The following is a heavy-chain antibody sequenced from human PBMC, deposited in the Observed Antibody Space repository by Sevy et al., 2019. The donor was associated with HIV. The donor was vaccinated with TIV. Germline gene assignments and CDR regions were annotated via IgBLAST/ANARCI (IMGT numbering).Heavy chain of an antibody. CDR1: GYTFTSYA. J-gene: IGHJ4*02. D-gene: IGHD2-8*01. V-gene: IGHV1-3*01. CDR2: INAGNGNT. CDR3: VRVRNPLIVLMVYAFDY. Sequence: ASVKVSCKASGYTFTSYAMHWVRQAPGQRLEWMGWINAGNGNTKYSQKFQGRVTITRDTSASTAYMELSSLRSEDTAVYYCVRVRNPLIVLMVYAFDYWGQGTLVTVSS.